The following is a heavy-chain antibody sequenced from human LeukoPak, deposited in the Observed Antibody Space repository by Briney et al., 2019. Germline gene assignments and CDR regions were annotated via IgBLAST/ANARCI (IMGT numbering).Heavy chain of an antibody. Sequence: PGGSLRLSCAASGFTFSSYSMNWVRQAPGKGLEWVSAISGSGGSTYYAVSVKGRFTISRDNSKNTLYLQMNSLRAEDTAVYYCARRAGDYSHPYDYWGQGTLVTVSS. CDR1: GFTFSSYS. J-gene: IGHJ4*02. CDR2: ISGSGGST. D-gene: IGHD3-22*01. CDR3: ARRAGDYSHPYDY. V-gene: IGHV3-23*01.